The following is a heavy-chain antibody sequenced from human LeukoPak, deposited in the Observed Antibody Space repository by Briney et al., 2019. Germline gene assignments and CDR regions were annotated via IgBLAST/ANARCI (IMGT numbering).Heavy chain of an antibody. J-gene: IGHJ6*02. CDR2: ISYDGSNK. CDR1: GFTFSSYG. Sequence: PGRSLRLSCAASGFTFSSYGMHWVRQAPGKGLEWVAVISYDGSNKYYADSVKGRFTISRDNSKNTLYPQMNSLRAEDTAVYYCAKDLYYYGSGSYYSYYYYGMDVWGQGTTVTVSS. CDR3: AKDLYYYGSGSYYSYYYYGMDV. D-gene: IGHD3-10*01. V-gene: IGHV3-30*18.